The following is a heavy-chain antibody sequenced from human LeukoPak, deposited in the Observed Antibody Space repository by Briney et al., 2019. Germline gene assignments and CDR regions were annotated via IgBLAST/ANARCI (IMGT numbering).Heavy chain of an antibody. J-gene: IGHJ4*02. CDR1: GFTFSSYG. D-gene: IGHD3-22*01. CDR3: ARGEDYYDSSGYFGY. V-gene: IGHV3-23*01. CDR2: ISGSGGST. Sequence: PGGTLRLSCAASGFTFSSYGMSWVRQAPGKGLEWVSAISGSGGSTYYADSVKGRFTISRDNSKNTLYLQMNSLRAEDTAVYYCARGEDYYDSSGYFGYWGQGTLVTVSS.